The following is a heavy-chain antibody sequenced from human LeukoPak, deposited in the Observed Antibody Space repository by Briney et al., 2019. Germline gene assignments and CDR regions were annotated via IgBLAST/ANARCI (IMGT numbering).Heavy chain of an antibody. V-gene: IGHV3-23*01. CDR2: ISGSGGST. J-gene: IGHJ4*02. CDR3: AREGTDYDFWSGYYTGLNYFDY. D-gene: IGHD3-3*01. CDR1: GFTFSSYG. Sequence: GGSLRLSCAASGFTFSSYGMSWVRQAPGKGLEWVSAISGSGGSTYYADSVKGRFTISRDNSKNTLYLQMNSLRAEDTAVYYCAREGTDYDFWSGYYTGLNYFDYWGQGTLVTVSS.